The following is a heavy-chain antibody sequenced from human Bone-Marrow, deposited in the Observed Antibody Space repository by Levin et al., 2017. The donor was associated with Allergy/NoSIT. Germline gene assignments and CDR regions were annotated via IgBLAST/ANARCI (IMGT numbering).Heavy chain of an antibody. CDR1: GDTFSTYA. D-gene: IGHD3-3*01. CDR2: IIPVFATS. CDR3: ARTEEVFGVSVTPYYFHYSLDV. Sequence: PGGSLRLSCKASGDTFSTYAISWVRLAPGQGLEWVGGIIPVFATSHYALKFQGRVKISADEATRTAFMDLTNLTSEDTAVYYCARTEEVFGVSVTPYYFHYSLDVWGQGSAVTVSS. V-gene: IGHV1-69*01. J-gene: IGHJ6*02.